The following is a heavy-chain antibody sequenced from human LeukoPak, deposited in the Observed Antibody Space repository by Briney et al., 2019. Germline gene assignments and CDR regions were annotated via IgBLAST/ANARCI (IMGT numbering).Heavy chain of an antibody. CDR3: AREKRAITMVRGVAHFDY. Sequence: SETLSLTCAVYGGSFSGYYWSWIRQPPGKGLEWIGEINHSGSTNYNPSLKSRVTISVDTSKNQSSLKLSSVTAADTAVYYCAREKRAITMVRGVAHFDYWGQGTLVTVSS. D-gene: IGHD3-10*01. CDR1: GGSFSGYY. V-gene: IGHV4-34*01. J-gene: IGHJ4*02. CDR2: INHSGST.